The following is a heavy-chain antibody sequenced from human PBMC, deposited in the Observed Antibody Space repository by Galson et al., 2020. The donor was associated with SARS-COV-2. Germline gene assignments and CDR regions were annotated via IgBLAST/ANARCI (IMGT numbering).Heavy chain of an antibody. J-gene: IGHJ3*02. Sequence: SETLSLTCTVSGYSISSGYYWGWIRQPPGKGLEWIGSIYHSGSTYYNPSLKSRVTISVDTSKNQFSLKLSSVTAADTAVYYCARAPSLYSNYVSPYFDIWGQGTMVTVSS. CDR2: IYHSGST. CDR1: GYSISSGYY. CDR3: ARAPSLYSNYVSPYFDI. D-gene: IGHD4-4*01. V-gene: IGHV4-38-2*02.